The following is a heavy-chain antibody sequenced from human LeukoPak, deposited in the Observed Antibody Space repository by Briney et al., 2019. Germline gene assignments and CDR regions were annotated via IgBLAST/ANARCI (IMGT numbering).Heavy chain of an antibody. Sequence: GASVKVSCKASGGTFSNHAFSWVRQAPGQGLEWMGGIIPIDDSTNYVQKFQDRVMITADEATNIIYMELGSLKSEDTVEYYCARHSGHSSWYYGLDVWGQGTTVIVSS. CDR3: ARHSGHSSWYYGLDV. CDR2: IIPIDDST. V-gene: IGHV1-69*13. D-gene: IGHD6-13*01. J-gene: IGHJ6*02. CDR1: GGTFSNHA.